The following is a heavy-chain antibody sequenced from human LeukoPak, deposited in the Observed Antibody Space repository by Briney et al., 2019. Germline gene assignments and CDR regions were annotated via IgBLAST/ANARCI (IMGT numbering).Heavy chain of an antibody. CDR3: AKGKQLAWHAYDI. D-gene: IGHD5-18*01. Sequence: KPGGSLRLSCAASGFTFSSYSMNWVRQAPGKGLEWVSSISSSSSYIYYADSVKGRFTISRDNAKNTLYLQMNSLRAEDTAVYYCAKGKQLAWHAYDIWGQGTMVTVSS. V-gene: IGHV3-21*04. J-gene: IGHJ3*02. CDR1: GFTFSSYS. CDR2: ISSSSSYI.